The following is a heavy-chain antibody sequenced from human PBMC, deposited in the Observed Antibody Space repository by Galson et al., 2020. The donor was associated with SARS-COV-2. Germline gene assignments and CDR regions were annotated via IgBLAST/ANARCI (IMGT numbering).Heavy chain of an antibody. V-gene: IGHV4-31*03. Sequence: TLSLTCTVPGGSISSGGYYWSWIRQHPGKGLEWIGYIYYSGSTYYNPSLKSRVTISVDTSKNQFSLKLSSVTAADTAVYYCARAFEAYGMDVWGQWTTVTVSS. J-gene: IGHJ6*02. CDR1: GGSISSGGYY. CDR2: IYYSGST. CDR3: ARAFEAYGMDV.